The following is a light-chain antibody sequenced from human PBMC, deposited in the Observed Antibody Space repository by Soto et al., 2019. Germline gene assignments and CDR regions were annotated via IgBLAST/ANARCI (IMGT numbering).Light chain of an antibody. CDR3: SSYSSTSTPWV. V-gene: IGLV2-14*01. CDR1: SSDVGTYNF. J-gene: IGLJ3*02. CDR2: EVS. Sequence: QSVLTQPASVSGSPGQSITISCTGTSSDVGTYNFVSWYQQHPGKAPKLMIYEVSSRPSGVSNRFSGSKSGNTASLTISGLQAADEADYYCSSYSSTSTPWVFGGGTKVTVL.